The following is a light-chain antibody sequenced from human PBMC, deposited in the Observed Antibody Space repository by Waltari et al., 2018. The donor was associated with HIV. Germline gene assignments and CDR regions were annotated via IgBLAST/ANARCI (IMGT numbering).Light chain of an antibody. CDR2: RNN. CDR1: SNNVGNQG. J-gene: IGLJ3*02. V-gene: IGLV10-54*04. Sequence: QAGLTQPPSVSKGLRQTATLTCTGDSNNVGNQGVAWLQQHQGHPPKLLSYRNNNRPSGISERFSASRSGNTASLTITGLQPEDEADYYCSAWDNSLSARVFGGGTKLTVL. CDR3: SAWDNSLSARV.